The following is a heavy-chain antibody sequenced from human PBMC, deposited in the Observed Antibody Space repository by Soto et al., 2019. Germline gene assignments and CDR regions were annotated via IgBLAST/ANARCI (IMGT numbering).Heavy chain of an antibody. Sequence: QVQLVESGGGVVQPGRSLRLSCAASGFTVSSYGMHWVRQAPGNGLEWVAVISYDGSNKYYADSVKGRFTISRDNSKNTLYLQMNSLRAEDTAVYYCAIYSSGWYPLDYWGQGNLVTVSS. CDR2: ISYDGSNK. V-gene: IGHV3-30*03. J-gene: IGHJ4*02. CDR1: GFTVSSYG. D-gene: IGHD6-19*01. CDR3: AIYSSGWYPLDY.